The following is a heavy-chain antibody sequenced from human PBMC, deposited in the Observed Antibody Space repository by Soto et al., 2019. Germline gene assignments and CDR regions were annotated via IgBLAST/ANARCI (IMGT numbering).Heavy chain of an antibody. CDR2: TYYRSNWYT. V-gene: IGHV6-1*01. J-gene: IGHJ4*02. CDR1: GDSVSSTSTA. D-gene: IGHD6-19*01. Sequence: QTLSLSCAISGDSVSSTSTAWGCSIQSPSRGLEWLGRTYYRSNWYTDYAVSVKSRITISPDTSKNQFSLQLNSVTPEDTAVYYCARGSYYSGWVWGQGTLVTVSS. CDR3: ARGSYYSGWV.